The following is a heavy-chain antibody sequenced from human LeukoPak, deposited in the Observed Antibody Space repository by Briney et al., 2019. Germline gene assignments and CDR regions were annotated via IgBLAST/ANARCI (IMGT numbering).Heavy chain of an antibody. D-gene: IGHD3-10*01. V-gene: IGHV5-51*01. J-gene: IGHJ5*02. CDR3: AKNSGSYYSPNWFAP. Sequence: GESLKISCKGSGYSFTSYWIGWVRQMPGKGLEWMGIIYPGDSDTRYSPSFQGQVTISADKSISTAYLQWSSLKASDTAMYYCAKNSGSYYSPNWFAPWGQGTLVTVSS. CDR1: GYSFTSYW. CDR2: IYPGDSDT.